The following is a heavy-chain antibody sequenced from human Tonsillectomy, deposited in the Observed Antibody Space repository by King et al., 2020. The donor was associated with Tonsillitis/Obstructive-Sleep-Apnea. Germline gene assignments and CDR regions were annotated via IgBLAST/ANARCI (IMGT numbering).Heavy chain of an antibody. J-gene: IGHJ3*01. CDR2: ISSSTSYT. CDR3: ASQDYGRHDAFDF. Sequence: VQLVESGGGLVKPGGSLRLSCAASGFTFSDYYMSWIRQAPGKGLEWVAYISSSTSYTNYADSVKGRFTISRDNAKNSVYLQMNSLRAEDTAVYYCASQDYGRHDAFDFWGQGTVVTVSS. CDR1: GFTFSDYY. V-gene: IGHV3-11*05. D-gene: IGHD4-17*01.